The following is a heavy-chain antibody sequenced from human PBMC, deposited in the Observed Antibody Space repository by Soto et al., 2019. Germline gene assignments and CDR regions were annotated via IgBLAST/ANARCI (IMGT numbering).Heavy chain of an antibody. CDR3: ARAEPYYDSCGYYLDYYYYYGMDV. V-gene: IGHV4-59*01. CDR1: GGSISSYY. D-gene: IGHD3-22*01. CDR2: IYYSGST. J-gene: IGHJ6*02. Sequence: SETLSLTCTVSGGSISSYYWSWIRQPPGKGLEWIGYIYYSGSTNYNPSIKSRVTISVDTSKNQFSLKLSSVTAADTAVYYFARAEPYYDSCGYYLDYYYYYGMDVWGQGTTVTVSS.